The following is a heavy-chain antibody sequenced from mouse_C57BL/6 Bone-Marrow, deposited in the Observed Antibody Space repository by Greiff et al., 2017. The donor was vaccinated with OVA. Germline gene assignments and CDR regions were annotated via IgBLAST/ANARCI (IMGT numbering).Heavy chain of an antibody. V-gene: IGHV1-59*01. D-gene: IGHD1-1*01. Sequence: QVQLQQPGAELVRPGTSVKLSCKASGYTFTSYWMHWVKQRPGQGLEWIGVIDPSDSYTNYNQKFKGKATLTVDPSSSTAYMQLSSLTSEDSAVYYCARRTTVVALDFDVWGTGTTVTVSS. J-gene: IGHJ1*03. CDR3: ARRTTVVALDFDV. CDR1: GYTFTSYW. CDR2: IDPSDSYT.